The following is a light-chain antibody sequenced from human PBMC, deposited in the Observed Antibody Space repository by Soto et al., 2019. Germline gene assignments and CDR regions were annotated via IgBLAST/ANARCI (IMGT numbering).Light chain of an antibody. CDR1: QSINNY. CDR3: QYRGIWPPGAT. Sequence: EIVLTQSPVTLSLSPGERATLSCRASQSINNYLAWYQQKPGQPPRLLIYDASHRATAIPVRFSVSGSGTDFTLTISSLETEDSAVYYCQYRGIWPPGATFGGGTKVEIK. V-gene: IGKV3-11*01. CDR2: DAS. J-gene: IGKJ4*01.